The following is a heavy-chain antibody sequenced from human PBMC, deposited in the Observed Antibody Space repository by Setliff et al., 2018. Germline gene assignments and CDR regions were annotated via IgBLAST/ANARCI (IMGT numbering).Heavy chain of an antibody. D-gene: IGHD5-18*01. CDR1: GGSISSGGYY. V-gene: IGHV4-31*03. J-gene: IGHJ3*02. Sequence: PSETLSLTCTVSGGSISSGGYYWSWIRQHPGKGLEWIGYIYYSGSAYYNPSLKSRVTISVDTSKNQFSLKLSSVTAADTAVYYCARVYADTVDAFAIWGQGTMVT. CDR3: ARVYADTVDAFAI. CDR2: IYYSGSA.